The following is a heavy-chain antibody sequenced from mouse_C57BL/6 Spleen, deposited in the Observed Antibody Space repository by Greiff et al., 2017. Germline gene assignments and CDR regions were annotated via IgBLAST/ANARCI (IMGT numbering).Heavy chain of an antibody. V-gene: IGHV2-2*01. D-gene: IGHD1-1*02. CDR3: ARGGSPYYYAMDY. CDR1: GFSLTSYG. J-gene: IGHJ4*01. Sequence: VQLQQSGPGLVQPSQSLSITCTVSGFSLTSYGVNWVRQSPGKGLEWLGVIWSGGSTDYNAAFISRLSISKDNSKSQVFLKMNSLQADDTAIYYCARGGSPYYYAMDYWGQGTSVTVSS. CDR2: IWSGGST.